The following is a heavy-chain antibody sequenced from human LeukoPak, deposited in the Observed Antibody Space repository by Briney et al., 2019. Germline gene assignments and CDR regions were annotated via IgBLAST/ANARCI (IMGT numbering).Heavy chain of an antibody. D-gene: IGHD4/OR15-4a*01. J-gene: IGHJ3*02. CDR2: IRYDGSRK. CDR1: GFTFSSYG. CDR3: AKVSLNMVNDAFDI. Sequence: GGSLRLSCAASGFTFSSYGMHWVRQAPGKGLEWVAFIRYDGSRKYYADSVKGRFTISRDNSKNTLYLQMNSLRAEDTAMYYCAKVSLNMVNDAFDIWGQGTMVSVSS. V-gene: IGHV3-30*02.